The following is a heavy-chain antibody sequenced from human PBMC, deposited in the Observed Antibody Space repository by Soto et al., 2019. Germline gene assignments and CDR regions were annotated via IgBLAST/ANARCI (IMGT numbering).Heavy chain of an antibody. J-gene: IGHJ6*02. Sequence: QVQLVQSGAEVKKPGSSVKVSCKASGGTFSSYAIXXVRXAXXQGLEWMGXIIPIFGTANYAQKFQGRVTITADESTSTAYMELSSLRSEDTAVYYCAQRAXYSNXXXXYYGMDVWGQGTTVTVSS. V-gene: IGHV1-69*01. CDR3: AQRAXYSNXXXXYYGMDV. CDR1: GGTFSSYA. CDR2: IIPIFGTA. D-gene: IGHD4-4*01.